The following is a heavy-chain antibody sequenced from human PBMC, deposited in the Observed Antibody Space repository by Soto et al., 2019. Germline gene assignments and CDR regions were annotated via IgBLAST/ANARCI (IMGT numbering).Heavy chain of an antibody. V-gene: IGHV3-7*03. CDR2: IKRDGSEK. CDR1: GFTFRNNW. J-gene: IGHJ4*02. CDR3: ASLEWESSGYADD. D-gene: IGHD5-12*01. Sequence: EVQLVESGGGLVQPGGSLRLSCAASGFTFRNNWMSWVRQAPGKGLEWVANIKRDGSEKYYVDSVKGRFTISRDNAKNSLYLQMNSLRADDTDLYYCASLEWESSGYADDWGQGTLVSVSS.